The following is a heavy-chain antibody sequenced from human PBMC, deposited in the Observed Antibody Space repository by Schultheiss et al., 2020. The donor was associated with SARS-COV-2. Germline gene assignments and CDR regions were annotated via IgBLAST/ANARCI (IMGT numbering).Heavy chain of an antibody. CDR1: GFTFSDYW. J-gene: IGHJ6*02. Sequence: GGSLRLSCAASGFTFSDYWMSWVRQAPGKGLEWVANIKQDGSEKYYGDSVKGRFAISRDNSKGTLYLQMNSLRADDTAVYYCARDVDSSAWNGMDVWGQGTTVTVSS. CDR2: IKQDGSEK. V-gene: IGHV3-7*01. D-gene: IGHD6-19*01. CDR3: ARDVDSSAWNGMDV.